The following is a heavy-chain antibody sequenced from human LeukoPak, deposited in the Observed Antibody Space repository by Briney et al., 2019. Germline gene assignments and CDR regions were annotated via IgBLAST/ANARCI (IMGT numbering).Heavy chain of an antibody. CDR1: GFTFGDYS. Sequence: GGSLRLSCTASGFTFGDYSMSWVRQAPGKGLEWVGFIRSKAYGGTTEYAASVKGRFTISRDDSKSIAYRQMNRLKTEDTAVYYCTRDQYYYGSGSYYLPAGFDYWGQGTLVTVSS. D-gene: IGHD3-10*01. CDR2: IRSKAYGGTT. J-gene: IGHJ4*02. V-gene: IGHV3-49*04. CDR3: TRDQYYYGSGSYYLPAGFDY.